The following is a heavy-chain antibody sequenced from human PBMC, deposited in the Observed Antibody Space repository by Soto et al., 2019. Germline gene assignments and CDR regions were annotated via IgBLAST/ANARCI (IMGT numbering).Heavy chain of an antibody. J-gene: IGHJ4*02. CDR1: GFTFSSYG. V-gene: IGHV3-64*02. CDR3: ARVFYYNGGNYYEY. Sequence: GGSLRLSCAAXGFTFSSYGMHWVRQAPGKGLEYVSAITGNGRSTYYADSVKGRFTISRDNSKNTLYLQMGSLRAEDTAVYYCARVFYYNGGNYYEYWGQGALVTVSS. CDR2: ITGNGRST. D-gene: IGHD3-10*01.